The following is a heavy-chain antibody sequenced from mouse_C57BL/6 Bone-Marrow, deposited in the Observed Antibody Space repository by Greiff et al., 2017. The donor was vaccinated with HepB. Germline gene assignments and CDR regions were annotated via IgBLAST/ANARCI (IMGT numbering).Heavy chain of an antibody. Sequence: VQLQQPGAELVKPGASVKLSCKASGYTFTSYWMHWVKQRPGQGLEWIGMIHPNSGSTNYNEKFKSKATLTVDKSSSTAYMQLSSLTSEDSAVYYYARRSYYYGSSYPFDYWGQGTTLTVSS. D-gene: IGHD1-1*01. CDR2: IHPNSGST. V-gene: IGHV1-64*01. CDR3: ARRSYYYGSSYPFDY. J-gene: IGHJ2*01. CDR1: GYTFTSYW.